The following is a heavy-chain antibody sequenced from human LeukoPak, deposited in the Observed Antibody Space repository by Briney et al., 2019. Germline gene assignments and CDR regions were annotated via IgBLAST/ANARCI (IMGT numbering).Heavy chain of an antibody. Sequence: SETLSLTCTVSGGSISSYYWSWTRQPPGKGLEWMGCIHSSGGKNYNPSRKSRITISVDTSKNQFSLKLTSVTAADTAVYYCARDYGDYEFIEWGQGTLVTVSS. D-gene: IGHD4-17*01. CDR3: ARDYGDYEFIE. CDR1: GGSISSYY. V-gene: IGHV4-4*08. J-gene: IGHJ4*02. CDR2: IHSSGGK.